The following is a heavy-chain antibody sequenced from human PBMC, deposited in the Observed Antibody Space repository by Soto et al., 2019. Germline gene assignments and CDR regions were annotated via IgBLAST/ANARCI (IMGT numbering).Heavy chain of an antibody. CDR1: GYTFPSYD. CDR2: MNPNSGNT. Sequence: ASVKVSCRASGYTFPSYDINWVRQATGQGLEWMGWMNPNSGNTGYAQKFQGRVTMTRNTSISTAYMELSSLRSEDTAVYYCARYCTSTSSLYYYYYMDVWGKGTTVPVSS. CDR3: ARYCTSTSSLYYYYYMDV. J-gene: IGHJ6*03. V-gene: IGHV1-8*01. D-gene: IGHD2-2*01.